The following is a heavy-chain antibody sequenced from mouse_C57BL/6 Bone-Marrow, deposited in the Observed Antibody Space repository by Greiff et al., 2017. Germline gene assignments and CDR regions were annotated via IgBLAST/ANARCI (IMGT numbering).Heavy chain of an antibody. CDR1: GYSFTSYT. Sequence: QVQLQQSGAELARPGASVKMSCKASGYSFTSYTMHWVKQRPGQGLEWIGYINPSSGYTKYNQKFKDKATLTADKSSSTAYMQLSSLTSEDSAVYYCARGDGDSSWFAYWGQGTLVTVSA. D-gene: IGHD2-13*01. CDR3: ARGDGDSSWFAY. J-gene: IGHJ3*01. V-gene: IGHV1-4*01. CDR2: INPSSGYT.